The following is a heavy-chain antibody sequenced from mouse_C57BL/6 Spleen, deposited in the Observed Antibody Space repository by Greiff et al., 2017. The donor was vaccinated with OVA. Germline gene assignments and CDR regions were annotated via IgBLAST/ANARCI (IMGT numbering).Heavy chain of an antibody. CDR3: ARGDYLYAMDY. D-gene: IGHD2-4*01. J-gene: IGHJ4*01. CDR1: GYTFTDYY. V-gene: IGHV1-76*01. CDR2: IYPGSGNT. Sequence: LVESGAELVRPGASVKLSCKASGYTFTDYYINWVKQRPGQGLEWIARIYPGSGNTYYNEKFKGKATLTAEKSSSTAYMQLSSLTSEDSAVYFCARGDYLYAMDYWGQGTSVTVSS.